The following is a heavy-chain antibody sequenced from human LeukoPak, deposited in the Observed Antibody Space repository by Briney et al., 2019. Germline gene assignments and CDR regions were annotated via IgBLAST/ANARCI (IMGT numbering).Heavy chain of an antibody. Sequence: SVKVSCKASGGTFSSYAISWVRQARGQGLEWMGGIIPIFGTANYAQRFQGRVTITADESTSTAYMELSSLRSEDTAVYYCARPHFTYILTGYYDYWGQGTLVTVSS. CDR1: GGTFSSYA. D-gene: IGHD3-9*01. V-gene: IGHV1-69*13. J-gene: IGHJ4*02. CDR2: IIPIFGTA. CDR3: ARPHFTYILTGYYDY.